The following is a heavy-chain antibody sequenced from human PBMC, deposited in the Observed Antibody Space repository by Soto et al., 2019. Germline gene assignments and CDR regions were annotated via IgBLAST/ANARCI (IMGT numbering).Heavy chain of an antibody. Sequence: QVQLVESGGGVVQPGRSLRLSCAASGFTFSSYCMHWGRQAPGKGLQWVAVIASDGSNKYYADSVKGRFTISRDNSKNTLYMQMNSLRAEDTAVYYCARERLGPVRADGMDVWGQGTTVTVSS. D-gene: IGHD7-27*01. CDR1: GFTFSSYC. V-gene: IGHV3-30*03. J-gene: IGHJ6*02. CDR2: IASDGSNK. CDR3: ARERLGPVRADGMDV.